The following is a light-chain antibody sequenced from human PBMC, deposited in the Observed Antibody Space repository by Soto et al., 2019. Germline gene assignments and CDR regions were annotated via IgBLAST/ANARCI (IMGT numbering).Light chain of an antibody. CDR3: QTWDTGARVV. CDR2: LSSDGSH. Sequence: QPVLTQSPSASASQGASVKLTCTLSSGHSSYAIAWHQQQPEKGPRYLMKLSSDGSHSKGDGIPDRFSGSSSGAERYLTISSLQSEDEADYYCQTWDTGARVVFGGGTKLTVL. CDR1: SGHSSYA. V-gene: IGLV4-69*01. J-gene: IGLJ2*01.